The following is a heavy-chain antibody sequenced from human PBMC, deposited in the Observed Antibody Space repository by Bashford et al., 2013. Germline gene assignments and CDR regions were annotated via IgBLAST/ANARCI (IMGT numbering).Heavy chain of an antibody. D-gene: IGHD1-26*01. V-gene: IGHV6-1*01. J-gene: IGHJ6*02. CDR3: ARDAVGATDYYYGMDV. Sequence: WIRQSPSRGLEWLGRTYYRSKWYNDYAVSVKSRITINPDTSKNQFSLQLNSVTPEDTAVYYCARDAVGATDYYYGMDVWGQGTTVTVSS. CDR2: TYYRSKWYN.